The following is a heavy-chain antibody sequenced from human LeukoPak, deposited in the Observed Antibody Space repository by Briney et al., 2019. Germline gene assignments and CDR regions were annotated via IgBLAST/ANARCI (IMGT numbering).Heavy chain of an antibody. CDR2: ISGSGGST. J-gene: IGHJ4*02. CDR3: ANDRGDHDY. V-gene: IGHV3-23*01. CDR1: GFTFSSYA. D-gene: IGHD3-10*01. Sequence: GGSLRLSCAASGFTFSSYAMSWVRQAPGKGLEWVSAISGSGGSTYYADSVKGRFTISRDNSKNSLCLQMNSLRAEDTAVYYCANDRGDHDYWGQGTLVTVSS.